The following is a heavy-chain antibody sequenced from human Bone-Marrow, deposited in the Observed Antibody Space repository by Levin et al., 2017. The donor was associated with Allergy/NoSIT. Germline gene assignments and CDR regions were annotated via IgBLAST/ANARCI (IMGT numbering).Heavy chain of an antibody. Sequence: SCAVYGGSFSGYYWSWIRQPPGKGLEWIGEINHSGSTNYNPSLKSRVTISVDTSKNQFSLKLSSVTAADTAVYYCARYKYYYDSSGYPYYYYGMDVWGQGTTVTVSS. V-gene: IGHV4-34*01. CDR3: ARYKYYYDSSGYPYYYYGMDV. CDR1: GGSFSGYY. CDR2: INHSGST. D-gene: IGHD3-22*01. J-gene: IGHJ6*02.